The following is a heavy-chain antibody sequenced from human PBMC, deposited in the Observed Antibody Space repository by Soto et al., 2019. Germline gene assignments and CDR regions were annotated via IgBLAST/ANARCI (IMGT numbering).Heavy chain of an antibody. CDR1: GYSFTSLD. Sequence: VKVSCTASGYSFTSLDINWVRQTAGQGLEWMGWMQPSTGRTGYAQKFQGRVTMTRDTSINTAYMELTTLTSDDTAFYYCARGVSAGVDYWGQGTLVTVSS. J-gene: IGHJ4*02. V-gene: IGHV1-8*01. CDR3: ARGVSAGVDY. D-gene: IGHD1-26*01. CDR2: MQPSTGRT.